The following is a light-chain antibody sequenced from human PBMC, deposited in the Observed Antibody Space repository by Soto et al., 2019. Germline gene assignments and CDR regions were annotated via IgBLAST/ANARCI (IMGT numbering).Light chain of an antibody. CDR1: SSDVGGYNY. Sequence: QSALIQPPSASGSPGQSVTISCTGTSSDVGGYNYVSWYQQDPGKAPKLMIYEVSKRPSGVPDRVSGSKSGNTASLTVSGLQAADEADYYCSSYAGSNNLVFGGGTKLTVL. V-gene: IGLV2-8*01. CDR2: EVS. CDR3: SSYAGSNNLV. J-gene: IGLJ2*01.